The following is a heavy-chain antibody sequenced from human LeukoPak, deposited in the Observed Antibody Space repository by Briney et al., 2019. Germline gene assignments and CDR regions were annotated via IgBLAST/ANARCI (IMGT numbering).Heavy chain of an antibody. Sequence: PSETLSLXCAVYGGSSSGYYWSWIRQPPGKGLESIGEINHSGSTNYNPSLKSRVTISVDTSKNQFSLKLSSVTAADTAVYYCARGETYDYVWGSYRYLDYWGQGTLVTVSS. CDR3: ARGETYDYVWGSYRYLDY. V-gene: IGHV4-34*01. CDR2: INHSGST. D-gene: IGHD3-16*02. CDR1: GGSSSGYY. J-gene: IGHJ4*02.